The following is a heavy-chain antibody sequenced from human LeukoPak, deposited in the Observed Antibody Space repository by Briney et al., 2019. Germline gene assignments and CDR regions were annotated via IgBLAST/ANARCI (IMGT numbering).Heavy chain of an antibody. Sequence: PGGSLRLSCAASGFTFGTSAMSWVRQAPGKGLECVSGISGSGGSTNYADSVKGRFTISRDNSKNTLYLQMNSLRAEDTAVYYCAKAKGYFDWLFEGNYFDYWGQGTLVTVSS. CDR2: ISGSGGST. V-gene: IGHV3-23*01. CDR3: AKAKGYFDWLFEGNYFDY. D-gene: IGHD3-9*01. J-gene: IGHJ4*02. CDR1: GFTFGTSA.